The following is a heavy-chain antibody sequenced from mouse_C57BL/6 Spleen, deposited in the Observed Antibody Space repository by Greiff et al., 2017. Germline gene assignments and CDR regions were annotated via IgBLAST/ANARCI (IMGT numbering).Heavy chain of an antibody. V-gene: IGHV14-1*01. D-gene: IGHD1-1*01. Sequence: EVQLQQSGAELVRPGASVKLSCTASGFNINDYYMHWVKQRPEQGLEWIGRIDPEDGDTEYAPKFQGKATMTADTSSNTAYLQLSSLTSEDTAVYYCTTHYYGSSYRGYDYAMDYWGQGTTVTVSS. J-gene: IGHJ4*01. CDR2: IDPEDGDT. CDR1: GFNINDYY. CDR3: TTHYYGSSYRGYDYAMDY.